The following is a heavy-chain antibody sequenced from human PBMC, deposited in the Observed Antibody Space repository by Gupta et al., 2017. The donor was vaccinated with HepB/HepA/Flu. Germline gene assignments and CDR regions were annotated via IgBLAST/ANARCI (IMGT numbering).Heavy chain of an antibody. V-gene: IGHV3-11*01. D-gene: IGHD3-16*02. CDR3: ARTDPRKIVHFDY. Sequence: QVQLVEAGGGLVQPGGSLRLSCVVSGFTFADSYLSWIRQAPGTGLEWVAYISSSGTIYYADSVKGRFTISRDNAKNSLYLQMDSLRAEDTAVYYCARTDPRKIVHFDYWGQGTLVTVSS. J-gene: IGHJ4*02. CDR1: GFTFADSY. CDR2: ISSSGTI.